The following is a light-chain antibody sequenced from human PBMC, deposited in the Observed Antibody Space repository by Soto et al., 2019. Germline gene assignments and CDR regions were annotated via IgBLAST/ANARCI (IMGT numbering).Light chain of an antibody. CDR3: QQFGSSWLT. CDR1: QSIGSSY. V-gene: IGKV3-20*01. Sequence: ENVLTQSPGTLSLSPGERATLSCMASQSIGSSYLAWYQQKPGHAPRLIIYGTSNRATGIPDRFSGSVSGTDFTLTISRLEPEDFAVYYCQQFGSSWLTFGQGTKVEIK. J-gene: IGKJ1*01. CDR2: GTS.